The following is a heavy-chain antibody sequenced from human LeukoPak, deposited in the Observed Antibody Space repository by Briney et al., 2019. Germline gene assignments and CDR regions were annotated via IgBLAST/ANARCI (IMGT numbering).Heavy chain of an antibody. V-gene: IGHV3-53*01. CDR1: GFTVSSNY. J-gene: IGHJ4*02. CDR3: ARANTRGYHSPFDY. CDR2: IYSGGST. Sequence: GGSLRLSCAASGFTVSSNYMSWVRQAPGKGLEWVSVIYSGGSTYYADSVKGRFTISRDNSKNTLYLQMNSLRAEDTAVYYCARANTRGYHSPFDYWGQGTLVTVSS. D-gene: IGHD5-12*01.